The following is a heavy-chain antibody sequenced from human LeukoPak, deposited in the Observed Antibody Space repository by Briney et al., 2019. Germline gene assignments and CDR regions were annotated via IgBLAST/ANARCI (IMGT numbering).Heavy chain of an antibody. Sequence: ASVKVSCKASGYTFTGYYMHWVRQAPGQGLEWMGWINPNSGGTNYAQKLQGRVTMTTDTSTSTAYTELRSLRSDDTAVYYCARDALAAAGPKGYWGQGTLVTVSS. CDR2: INPNSGGT. V-gene: IGHV1-2*02. CDR1: GYTFTGYY. D-gene: IGHD6-13*01. J-gene: IGHJ4*02. CDR3: ARDALAAAGPKGY.